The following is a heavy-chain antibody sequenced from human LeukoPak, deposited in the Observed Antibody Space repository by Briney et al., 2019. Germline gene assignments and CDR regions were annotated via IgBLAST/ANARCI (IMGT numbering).Heavy chain of an antibody. D-gene: IGHD4-17*01. CDR2: IIPIFGTA. J-gene: IGHJ4*02. CDR3: ARVGGTTVTTEAYYFDY. CDR1: GYTFTSYY. V-gene: IGHV1-69*13. Sequence: SVKVSCKASGYTFTSYYMHWVRQAPGQGLEWMGGIIPIFGTANYAQKFQGRVTITADESTSTAYMELSSLRSEDTAVYYCARVGGTTVTTEAYYFDYWGQGTLVTVSS.